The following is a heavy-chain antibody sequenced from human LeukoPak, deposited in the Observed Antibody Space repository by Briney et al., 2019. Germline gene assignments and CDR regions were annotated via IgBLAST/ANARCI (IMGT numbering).Heavy chain of an antibody. V-gene: IGHV3-23*01. D-gene: IGHD2-2*01. CDR3: AKDRDIVVVPAAHDAFDI. Sequence: GGSLRPSCAASGFTFSSYAMSWVRQAPGKGLEWVSAISGSGGSTYYADSVKGRFTISRDNSKNTLYLQMNSLRAEDTAVYYCAKDRDIVVVPAAHDAFDIWGQGTMVTVSS. J-gene: IGHJ3*02. CDR1: GFTFSSYA. CDR2: ISGSGGST.